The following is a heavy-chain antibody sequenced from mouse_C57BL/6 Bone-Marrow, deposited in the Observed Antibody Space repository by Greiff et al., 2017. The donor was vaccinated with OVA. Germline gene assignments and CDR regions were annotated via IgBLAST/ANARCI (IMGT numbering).Heavy chain of an antibody. CDR3: ARRGLLWYPYWYFDV. D-gene: IGHD2-1*01. Sequence: VQLKQPGAELVKPGASVKLSCKASGYTFTSYWMQWVKQRPGQGLEWIGEIDPSDSYTNYNQTFKGKATLTVDTSSSTAYMQRSSLTSEDSAVYYGARRGLLWYPYWYFDVWGTGTTVTVSS. CDR2: IDPSDSYT. J-gene: IGHJ1*03. V-gene: IGHV1-50*01. CDR1: GYTFTSYW.